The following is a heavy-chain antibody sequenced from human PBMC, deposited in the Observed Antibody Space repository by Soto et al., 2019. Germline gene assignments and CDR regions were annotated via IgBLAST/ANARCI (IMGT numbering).Heavy chain of an antibody. Sequence: QVQLVQSGAEVKKPGASVKVSCKASGYTFTSYYMHWVRQAPGQGLEWMGIINPSGGSTSYAQKFQGRVTMTRDTSTSAVYMELSSLRSEDTAVYYCASLTTPDPAPFDIWGEGTMVTVSS. CDR2: INPSGGST. J-gene: IGHJ3*02. V-gene: IGHV1-46*01. CDR3: ASLTTPDPAPFDI. D-gene: IGHD1-1*01. CDR1: GYTFTSYY.